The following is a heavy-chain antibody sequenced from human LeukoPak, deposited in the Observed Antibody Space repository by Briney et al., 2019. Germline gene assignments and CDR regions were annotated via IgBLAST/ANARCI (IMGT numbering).Heavy chain of an antibody. J-gene: IGHJ4*02. CDR3: ARGPGGYSYGYYFDY. CDR1: GYTFTNYY. D-gene: IGHD5-18*01. CDR2: INPSGGST. V-gene: IGHV1-46*01. Sequence: ASVKVSCKASGYTFTNYYIHWVRQAPGQGLEWTGIINPSGGSTSYAQKFQGRVTMTRDTSTSTVYMELSSLRSEDTAVYYCARGPGGYSYGYYFDYWGQGTLVTVSS.